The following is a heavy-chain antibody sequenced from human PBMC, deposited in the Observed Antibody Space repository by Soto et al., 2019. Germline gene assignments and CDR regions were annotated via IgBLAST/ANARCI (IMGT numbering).Heavy chain of an antibody. CDR3: ATAYFFGSGSAY. J-gene: IGHJ4*02. CDR2: IYYSGST. Sequence: QLQLQESGPRLVKPSETLSLTCTVSGGSISSSSYYWGWIRQPPGKGLEWIGSIYYSGSTYYNPSPKGRVAMSADPSQHHFSLNLSSVTAADTAVYYCATAYFFGSGSAYWGQGTLVTVSS. CDR1: GGSISSSSYY. D-gene: IGHD3-10*01. V-gene: IGHV4-39*01.